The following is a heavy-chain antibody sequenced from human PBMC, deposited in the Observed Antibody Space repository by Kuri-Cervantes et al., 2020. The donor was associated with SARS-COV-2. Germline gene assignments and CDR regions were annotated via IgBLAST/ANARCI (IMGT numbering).Heavy chain of an antibody. J-gene: IGHJ4*02. D-gene: IGHD2-2*01. Sequence: GGSLRLSCAASGFTVSSNYMSWVRQAPGKGLEWVSVIYSGGSTYYADSVKGRFTISRDNSKNTLYLQVNSLRAEDPAVYYCARVRMPAYYFDYWGQGTLVTVSS. CDR1: GFTVSSNY. V-gene: IGHV3-53*01. CDR3: ARVRMPAYYFDY. CDR2: IYSGGST.